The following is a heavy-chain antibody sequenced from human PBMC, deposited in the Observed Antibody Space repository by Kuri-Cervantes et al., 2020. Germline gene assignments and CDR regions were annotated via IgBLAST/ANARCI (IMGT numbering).Heavy chain of an antibody. CDR2: INHSGST. Sequence: SETLSLTCAVYGGSFSGYYWSWIRQPPGKGLEWIGEINHSGSTNYNPSLKSRVTISVDTSKNQFSLKLSSVTAADTAVYYCARASRYYDSSGYYYENDAFDIWGQGTMVTVSS. J-gene: IGHJ3*02. V-gene: IGHV4-34*01. D-gene: IGHD3-22*01. CDR1: GGSFSGYY. CDR3: ARASRYYDSSGYYYENDAFDI.